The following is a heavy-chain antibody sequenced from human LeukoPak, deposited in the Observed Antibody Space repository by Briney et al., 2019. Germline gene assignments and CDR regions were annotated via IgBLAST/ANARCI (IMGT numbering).Heavy chain of an antibody. J-gene: IGHJ4*02. D-gene: IGHD3-22*01. CDR2: LYRSGRT. V-gene: IGHV4-38-2*01. CDR1: DYSISSRYS. CDR3: AMSITMIIVIVKRPPTIDY. Sequence: SETLSLTCSVSDYSISSRYSWGWIRQPPGKGLEWIGTLYRSGRTYYNPSLKSRVTILLDTSKNQVSLKLSSVTAADTAVYYCAMSITMIIVIVKRPPTIDYWGQGTLVTVSS.